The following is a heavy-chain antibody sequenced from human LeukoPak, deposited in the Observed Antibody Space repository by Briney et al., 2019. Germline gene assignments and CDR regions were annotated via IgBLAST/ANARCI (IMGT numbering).Heavy chain of an antibody. CDR3: AKAGGYCSGGNCYSNF. CDR1: GFTFSDYA. D-gene: IGHD2-15*01. Sequence: PGRSLRLSCVASGFTFSDYAMHWVRQAPGKGLEWVAVISYDGRNKYFRDSVKGRFTISRDNSKNTVYLEMNSLRPEDTAVYHCAKAGGYCSGGNCYSNFWGQGILVTVSS. J-gene: IGHJ4*02. CDR2: ISYDGRNK. V-gene: IGHV3-30*18.